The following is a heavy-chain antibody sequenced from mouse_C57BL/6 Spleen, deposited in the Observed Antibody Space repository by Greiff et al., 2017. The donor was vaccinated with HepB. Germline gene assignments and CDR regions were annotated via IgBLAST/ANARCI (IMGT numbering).Heavy chain of an antibody. CDR3: ARSQFWYFDV. J-gene: IGHJ1*03. Sequence: VQLQQSGPELVKPGASVKISCKASGYTFTDYYMNWVKQSHGKSLEWIGDINPNNGGTSYNQKFKGKATLTVDKSSSTAYMELRSLTSEDSAVYSCARSQFWYFDVWGTGTTVTVSS. V-gene: IGHV1-26*01. CDR2: INPNNGGT. CDR1: GYTFTDYY.